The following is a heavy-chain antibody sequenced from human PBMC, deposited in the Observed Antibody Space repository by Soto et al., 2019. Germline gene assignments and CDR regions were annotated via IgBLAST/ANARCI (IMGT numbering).Heavy chain of an antibody. Sequence: GGSLRLSCAASGFTFSNALMSWVRQAPGKGLEWVGRIKSKTDGGTTDYAAPGKGRFTISRDDSKNTLYLQMNSLKTEDTAVYDCYTDRPCEIPTGDYYGTDVRGQWTTGTV. CDR3: YTDRPCEIPTGDYYGTDV. J-gene: IGHJ6*01. CDR2: IKSKTDGGTT. V-gene: IGHV3-15*01. D-gene: IGHD2-2*02. CDR1: GFTFSNAL.